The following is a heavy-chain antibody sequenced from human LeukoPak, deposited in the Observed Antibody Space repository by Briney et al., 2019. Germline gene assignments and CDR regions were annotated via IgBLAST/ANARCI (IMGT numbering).Heavy chain of an antibody. CDR2: IYYSGSA. V-gene: IGHV4-39*01. CDR3: ARQISAYYGMDV. J-gene: IGHJ6*02. Sequence: SETLSLTCTVSGGSISSSDYKCGWIRQPPGKGLEWIGSIYYSGSAYYNPSLKSRVTISVDTSKNQFSLKLSSVTAADTAVFYCARQISAYYGMDVWGQGTTVTVSS. CDR1: GGSISSSDYK. D-gene: IGHD2/OR15-2a*01.